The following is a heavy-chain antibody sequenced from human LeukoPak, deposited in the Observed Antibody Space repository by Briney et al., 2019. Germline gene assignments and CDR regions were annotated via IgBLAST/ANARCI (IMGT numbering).Heavy chain of an antibody. J-gene: IGHJ4*02. CDR3: ARGPRSYMVDY. D-gene: IGHD1-26*01. Sequence: SQTLSLTCAVSGGSISSGGYSWSWIRQPPGKGLEWIGYIYHSGSTYYNPSLKSRVTISVDRSKNQFSLKLSSVTAADTAVYYCARGPRSYMVDYWGQGTLVTASS. CDR1: GGSISSGGYS. CDR2: IYHSGST. V-gene: IGHV4-30-2*01.